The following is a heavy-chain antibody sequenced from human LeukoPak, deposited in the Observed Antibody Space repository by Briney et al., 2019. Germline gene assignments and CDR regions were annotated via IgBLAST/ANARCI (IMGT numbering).Heavy chain of an antibody. J-gene: IGHJ4*02. CDR3: AREDSIAVAGYTYYFDY. D-gene: IGHD6-19*01. CDR1: GFTVSSNY. Sequence: GGSLRLSCAASGFTVSSNYVSWVRQAPGKGLEWVSVIYSGGSTYYADSVRGRFTISRDNSKNTLYLQMNSLRAEDTAVYYCAREDSIAVAGYTYYFDYWGQGTLVTVSS. CDR2: IYSGGST. V-gene: IGHV3-66*01.